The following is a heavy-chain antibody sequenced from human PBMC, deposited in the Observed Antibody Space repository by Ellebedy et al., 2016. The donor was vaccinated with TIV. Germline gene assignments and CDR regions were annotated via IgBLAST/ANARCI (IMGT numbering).Heavy chain of an antibody. CDR1: GFTFSNFA. D-gene: IGHD3-9*01. J-gene: IGHJ4*02. Sequence: GESLKISCAASGFTFSNFAMTWVRQAPGKGLEWVSSIINTGGTTYYADSVKGRFTISRDNAKNTLYLEMSSLRVDDTAVYYCARQFDQPARWGQGTLVIVSS. V-gene: IGHV3-23*01. CDR2: IINTGGTT. CDR3: ARQFDQPAR.